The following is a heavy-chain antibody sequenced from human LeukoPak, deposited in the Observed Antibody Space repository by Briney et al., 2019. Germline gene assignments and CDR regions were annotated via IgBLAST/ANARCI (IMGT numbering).Heavy chain of an antibody. CDR2: ISSSSSYI. D-gene: IGHD5-24*01. Sequence: GGSLRLSCAASGFTFSSYSMNWVRQAPGKGLEWVSSISSSSSYIYYADSVKGRFTISRDNAKNSLYLQMNSLRAEDTAVYYCARDFTIGNDYYYYGMDVWGQGTTVTVSS. J-gene: IGHJ6*02. CDR1: GFTFSSYS. V-gene: IGHV3-21*01. CDR3: ARDFTIGNDYYYYGMDV.